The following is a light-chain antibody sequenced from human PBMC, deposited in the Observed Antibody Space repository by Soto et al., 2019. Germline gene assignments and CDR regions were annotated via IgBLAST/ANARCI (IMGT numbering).Light chain of an antibody. CDR2: EVA. J-gene: IGLJ2*01. CDR3: SSYASSSTLV. CDR1: SSDVGGYNY. Sequence: QSALTQPASVSGSPGQSITISCTGTSSDVGGYNYVSWYQLHPGKAPKLMIYEVANRPSGVSNRFSGSKSGNTASLTISVLQAEDEADYYCSSYASSSTLVFGGGTKLTVL. V-gene: IGLV2-14*01.